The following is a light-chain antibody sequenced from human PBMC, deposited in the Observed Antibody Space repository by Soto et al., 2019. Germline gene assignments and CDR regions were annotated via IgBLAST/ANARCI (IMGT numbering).Light chain of an antibody. CDR1: TSDVGLYNY. CDR2: EVS. J-gene: IGLJ2*01. V-gene: IGLV2-14*01. Sequence: QSALTQPASVSGSPGQSITISCTGTTSDVGLYNYVSWYQQHPGKAPKLMISEVSNPPSGVSNRFSGSKSGNTASLTISGLQAEDEAHYYCSSYTSSDTHVFGAGTKLTVL. CDR3: SSYTSSDTHV.